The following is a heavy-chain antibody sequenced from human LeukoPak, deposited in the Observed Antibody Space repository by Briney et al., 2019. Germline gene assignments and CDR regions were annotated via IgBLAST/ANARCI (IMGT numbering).Heavy chain of an antibody. CDR1: GGSISSGSYY. CDR2: IYTSGST. Sequence: KASETLSLTCTVSGGSISSGSYYWSWIRQPAGKGLEWIGRIYTSGSTNYNPSLKSRVTISVDTSKNQFSLKLSSVTAADTAVYYCARGTRFHGEYFDYWGQGTLVTVPS. CDR3: ARGTRFHGEYFDY. V-gene: IGHV4-61*02. J-gene: IGHJ4*02. D-gene: IGHD3-10*01.